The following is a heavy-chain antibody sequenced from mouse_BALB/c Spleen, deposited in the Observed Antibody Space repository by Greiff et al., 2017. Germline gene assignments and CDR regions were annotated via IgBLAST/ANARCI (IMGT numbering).Heavy chain of an antibody. Sequence: EVHVVESGGGLVQPGGSRKLSCAASGFTFSSFGMHWVRQAPEKGLEWVAYISRGSSTTYYADTVKGRFTISRDNPNNTLFLQMTSLRSEVTAMYYCARDYYGSSDYWGQGTLVTVSA. J-gene: IGHJ3*01. CDR3: ARDYYGSSDY. D-gene: IGHD1-1*01. CDR1: GFTFSSFG. CDR2: ISRGSSTT. V-gene: IGHV5-17*02.